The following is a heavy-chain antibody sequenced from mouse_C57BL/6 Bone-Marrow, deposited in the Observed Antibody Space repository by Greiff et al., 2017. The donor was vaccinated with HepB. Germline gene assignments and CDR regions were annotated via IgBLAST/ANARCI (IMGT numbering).Heavy chain of an antibody. CDR1: GYSITSDY. J-gene: IGHJ1*03. CDR3: ARYYGSSFLYWYFDV. CDR2: ISYSGST. Sequence: EVQLQQSGPGLAKPSQTLSLTCSVTGYSITSDYWNWIRKFPGNKLEYMGYISYSGSTYYNPSLKSRISITRDTSKNQYYLQLNSVTTEDTATYYCARYYGSSFLYWYFDVWGTGTTVTVSS. D-gene: IGHD1-1*01. V-gene: IGHV3-8*01.